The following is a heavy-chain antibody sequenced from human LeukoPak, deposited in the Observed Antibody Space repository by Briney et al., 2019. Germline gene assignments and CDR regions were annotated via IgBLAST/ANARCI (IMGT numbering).Heavy chain of an antibody. V-gene: IGHV4-38-2*02. Sequence: KPSETLSLTCTVSDYSISSGYYWGWIRQLPGQGLEWIGSFYHSGSPYYNPSLKSRVTISIDTSKDQFSLRLTSVTAADTAVYYCARFDSSEYDAFESWGQGTMVTVSS. CDR2: FYHSGSP. CDR1: DYSISSGYY. D-gene: IGHD6-19*01. CDR3: ARFDSSEYDAFES. J-gene: IGHJ3*02.